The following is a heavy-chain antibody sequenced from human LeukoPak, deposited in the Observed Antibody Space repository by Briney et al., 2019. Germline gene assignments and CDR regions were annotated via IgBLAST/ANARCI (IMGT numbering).Heavy chain of an antibody. CDR3: ARDYRGVATDY. CDR1: GGSVSSGSYY. J-gene: IGHJ4*02. D-gene: IGHD5-12*01. V-gene: IGHV4-61*01. CDR2: VYYTGGT. Sequence: PSETLSLTCTVSGGSVSSGSYYWSWIRQPPGKGLEWIGYVYYTGGTNYNPSLKSRVAMSIYTSKNQFSLKLISVTAADTAVYYCARDYRGVATDYWGRGALVTVSS.